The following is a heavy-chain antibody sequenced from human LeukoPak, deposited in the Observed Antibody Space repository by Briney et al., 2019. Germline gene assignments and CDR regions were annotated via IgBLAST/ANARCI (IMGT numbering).Heavy chain of an antibody. CDR3: ARDSITTDRGVIRGSSDFDY. D-gene: IGHD3-10*01. V-gene: IGHV1-18*04. Sequence: GASVTVSFKASGYTFTNYGLSWVRQAPAQGLEWMGWINAYYGNTNYEHNLQGRLTMTTDTSTTTAYMELRSLRSDDTAIYYWARDSITTDRGVIRGSSDFDYWGQGTLVTVSS. CDR2: INAYYGNT. CDR1: GYTFTNYG. J-gene: IGHJ4*02.